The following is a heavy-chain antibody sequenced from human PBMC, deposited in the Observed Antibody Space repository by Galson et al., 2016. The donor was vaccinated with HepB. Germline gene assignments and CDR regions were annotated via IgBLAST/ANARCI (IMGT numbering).Heavy chain of an antibody. Sequence: SLRLSRAASGVSVSINYMTWVRQAPGKGLEWDAMLFGSDTTYYADSGTGRFTFSRDSSNNTLYLQMNNLRVEDTGIYYCARSPVYSSSSAYDFNYGLAVWGRGTTVTVSS. CDR2: LFGSDTT. V-gene: IGHV3-66*01. J-gene: IGHJ6*02. CDR1: GVSVSINY. CDR3: ARSPVYSSSSAYDFNYGLAV. D-gene: IGHD6-6*01.